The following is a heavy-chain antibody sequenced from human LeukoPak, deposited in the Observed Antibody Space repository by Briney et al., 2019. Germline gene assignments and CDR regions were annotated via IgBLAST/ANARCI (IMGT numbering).Heavy chain of an antibody. V-gene: IGHV4-59*12. CDR2: IYYSGST. CDR1: GGSISNYY. Sequence: SETLSLTCTVSGGSISNYYWSWIRQPPGKGLEWIGYIYYSGSTNYNPSLRSRVTISVDTSKNQFSLKLSSVTAADTAVYYCARGSSSLSWFDPWGQGTLVTVSS. CDR3: ARGSSSLSWFDP. J-gene: IGHJ5*02. D-gene: IGHD6-6*01.